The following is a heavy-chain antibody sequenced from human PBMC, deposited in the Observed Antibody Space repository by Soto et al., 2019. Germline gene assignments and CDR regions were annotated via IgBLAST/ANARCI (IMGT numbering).Heavy chain of an antibody. CDR1: GFTFNSYA. J-gene: IGHJ4*02. V-gene: IGHV3-23*01. D-gene: IGHD2-2*01. CDR3: AREDSIIIPAVSDF. Sequence: PGGSLRLSCAASGFTFNSYAMSWVRQAPGKGLEWVSTIIGSGGSAYYSDSVTGRFTISRDNAKNSVSLQMNTLRVEDTAVYYCAREDSIIIPAVSDFWGQGTLVTVSS. CDR2: IIGSGGSA.